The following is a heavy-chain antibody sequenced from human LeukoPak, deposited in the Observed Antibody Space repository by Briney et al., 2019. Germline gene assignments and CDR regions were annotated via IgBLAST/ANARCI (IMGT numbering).Heavy chain of an antibody. Sequence: ASVKVSCKASGYTFTSYGISWVRQAPGQGLEWMGWISAYNGNTNYAQKLQGRVTMTTDTSTSTAYMELRSLRSDDTAVYYCARGSGITIFGVVIIRWFDPWGQGTLVTVSS. J-gene: IGHJ5*02. CDR2: ISAYNGNT. D-gene: IGHD3-3*01. CDR3: ARGSGITIFGVVIIRWFDP. CDR1: GYTFTSYG. V-gene: IGHV1-18*01.